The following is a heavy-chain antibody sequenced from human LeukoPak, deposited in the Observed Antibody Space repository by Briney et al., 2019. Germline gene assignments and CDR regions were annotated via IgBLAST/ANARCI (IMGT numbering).Heavy chain of an antibody. V-gene: IGHV3-48*01. J-gene: IGHJ4*02. CDR1: GFTFSSYG. Sequence: GGSLRLSCAASGFTFSSYGISWLRQAPGKGLEWVSHITGSGEISHYADSVQGRFTISRDNAKNSLHLQMNSLRAEDTAVYYCARENAVATGAFDYWGRGTLVTVSS. D-gene: IGHD5-12*01. CDR3: ARENAVATGAFDY. CDR2: ITGSGEIS.